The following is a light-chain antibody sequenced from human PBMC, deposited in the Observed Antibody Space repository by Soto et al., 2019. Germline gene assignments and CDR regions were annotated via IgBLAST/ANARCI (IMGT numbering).Light chain of an antibody. J-gene: IGKJ1*01. V-gene: IGKV1-39*01. Sequence: DIQMTQSPSSLSASVGDRVTITCRASQSISSYLNWYHQKPGKAPTLPIYSASSLQSGVPSRFSGSGSGTDFTLTISSLQPEDFATYYCQQSYTTPWTFGQGTKVEIK. CDR3: QQSYTTPWT. CDR2: SAS. CDR1: QSISSY.